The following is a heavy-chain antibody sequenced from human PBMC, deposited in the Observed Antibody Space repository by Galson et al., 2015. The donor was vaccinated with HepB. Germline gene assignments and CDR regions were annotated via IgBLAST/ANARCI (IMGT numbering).Heavy chain of an antibody. J-gene: IGHJ4*02. CDR2: IRSKASDYAT. CDR3: LRLGDLSGYSSS. D-gene: IGHD6-13*01. Sequence: SLRLSCAASGFTFSSSAIHWVRQASGKGPEWVGRIRSKASDYATAYAASLKGRFTISRDDSKNTAYPHMNSLKTEDTAVYYCLRLGDLSGYSSSWGQGTLVTVSS. CDR1: GFTFSSSA. V-gene: IGHV3-73*01.